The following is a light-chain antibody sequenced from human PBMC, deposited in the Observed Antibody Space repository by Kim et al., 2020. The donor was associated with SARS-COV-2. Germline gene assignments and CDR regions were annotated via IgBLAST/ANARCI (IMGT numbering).Light chain of an antibody. Sequence: DIQMPQSPSSLSASIEDRVTITCRASQGVSNYVGWFQQKPGKAPKSLIFAASTLRGGVPSRFSGSGSGTDFTLTISSLQPEDFSTYYCQQYDDYPVTFGQGARLEI. J-gene: IGKJ5*01. V-gene: IGKV1-16*01. CDR2: AAS. CDR1: QGVSNY. CDR3: QQYDDYPVT.